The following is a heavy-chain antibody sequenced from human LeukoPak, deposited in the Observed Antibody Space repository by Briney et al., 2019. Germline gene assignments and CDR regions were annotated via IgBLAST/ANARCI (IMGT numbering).Heavy chain of an antibody. CDR1: GFTFSSYA. CDR2: ISYDGSNK. J-gene: IGHJ4*02. D-gene: IGHD1-26*01. Sequence: GGSLRLSCAASGFTFSSYAMHWVRQAPGKGLEWVAVISYDGSNKYYADSVKGRFTISRDNSKNTLYLQMNSLRAEDTAVYYCAKVVGATNKDYWGQGTLVTVSS. V-gene: IGHV3-30-3*01. CDR3: AKVVGATNKDY.